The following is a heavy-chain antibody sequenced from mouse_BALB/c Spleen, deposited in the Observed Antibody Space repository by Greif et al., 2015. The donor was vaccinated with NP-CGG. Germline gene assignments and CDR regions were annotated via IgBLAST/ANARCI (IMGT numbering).Heavy chain of an antibody. J-gene: IGHJ3*01. Sequence: EVQLVESGGGLVQPGGSLRLSCATSGFTFTDYYMSWVRQPPGKALEWLGFIRNKANGYTTEYSASVKGRFTISRDNSQSILYLQMNTLRAEDSATYYCARDPLFAYWGQGTLVTVSA. CDR1: GFTFTDYY. CDR3: ARDPLFAY. CDR2: IRNKANGYTT. V-gene: IGHV7-3*02.